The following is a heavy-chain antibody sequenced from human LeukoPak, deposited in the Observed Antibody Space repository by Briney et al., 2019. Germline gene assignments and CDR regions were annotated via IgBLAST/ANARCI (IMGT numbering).Heavy chain of an antibody. J-gene: IGHJ4*02. Sequence: GGSLRLSCAASGFTFDDYGMSWVRHAPGKGLEWVSGINWNGGSTGYADSVKGRFTISRDNAKNSLYLQMNSLRAEDTALYYCARGGSGSYLFDYWGQGTLVTVSS. CDR1: GFTFDDYG. CDR2: INWNGGST. D-gene: IGHD1-26*01. CDR3: ARGGSGSYLFDY. V-gene: IGHV3-20*04.